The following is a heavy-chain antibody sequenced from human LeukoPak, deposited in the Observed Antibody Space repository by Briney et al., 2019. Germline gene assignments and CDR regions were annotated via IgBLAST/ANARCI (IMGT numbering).Heavy chain of an antibody. Sequence: GGSLRLSCAASGFSFSDYYMSWIRQAPGKGLEWVSYIGSTTSTIYYADSVKGRFTISRDNAENSLYLQMNSLRAEDTAVYYCARGDYDTLTGYYPFIYWGQGTLVTVSS. CDR1: GFSFSDYY. D-gene: IGHD3-9*01. CDR3: ARGDYDTLTGYYPFIY. CDR2: IGSTTSTI. J-gene: IGHJ4*02. V-gene: IGHV3-11*01.